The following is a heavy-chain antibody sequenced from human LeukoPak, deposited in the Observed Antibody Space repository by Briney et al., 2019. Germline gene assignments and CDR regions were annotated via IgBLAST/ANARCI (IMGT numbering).Heavy chain of an antibody. Sequence: ASVKVSCKASGYTCTNYGISWVRQAPGQGLEWMGWISAYNGNTNYAQKLQGRVTMTTDTSTSTAYMELRSLRSDDTAVYYCARDADDTEYSSGWPFFDYWGQGTLVTVSS. V-gene: IGHV1-18*01. J-gene: IGHJ4*02. CDR3: ARDADDTEYSSGWPFFDY. CDR2: ISAYNGNT. D-gene: IGHD6-19*01. CDR1: GYTCTNYG.